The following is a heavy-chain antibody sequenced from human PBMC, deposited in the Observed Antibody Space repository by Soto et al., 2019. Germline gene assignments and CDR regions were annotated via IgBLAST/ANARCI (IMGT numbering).Heavy chain of an antibody. V-gene: IGHV3-33*01. Sequence: QVQLVESGGGVVQPGRSLRLSCAASGFTFSSYGMHWVRQAPGKGLEWVAVIWYDGSNKYYADSVKGRFTISRDNSKNTLYLQMNSLRAEDTAVYYCARDRIAVVGTVGVFYFDYWGQGTLVTVSS. D-gene: IGHD6-19*01. CDR2: IWYDGSNK. CDR3: ARDRIAVVGTVGVFYFDY. J-gene: IGHJ4*02. CDR1: GFTFSSYG.